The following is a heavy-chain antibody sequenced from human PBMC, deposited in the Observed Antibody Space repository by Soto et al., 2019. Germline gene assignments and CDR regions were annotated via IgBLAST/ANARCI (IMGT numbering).Heavy chain of an antibody. CDR1: GLKFKDYT. D-gene: IGHD2-15*01. CDR2: FYRNGADT. J-gene: IGHJ6*02. Sequence: GGALRLSCSAFGLKFKDYTIHWVRQTATKRLEDVSGFYRNGADTFYAESVKGRFSVSRDNSGNTLFLQMSSLRPEDTAVYSCAGEPQVAGPLYGMDVWGQGTAVTVSS. CDR3: AGEPQVAGPLYGMDV. V-gene: IGHV3-64D*06.